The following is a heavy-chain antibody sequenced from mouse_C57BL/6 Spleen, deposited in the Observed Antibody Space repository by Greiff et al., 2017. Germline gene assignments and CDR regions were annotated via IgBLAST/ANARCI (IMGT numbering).Heavy chain of an antibody. V-gene: IGHV5-9-1*02. J-gene: IGHJ2*01. D-gene: IGHD2-3*01. CDR3: TRVRIYDGYYDY. CDR2: ISSGGDYI. Sequence: EVMLVESGEGLVKPGGSLKLSCAASGFTFSSYAMSWVRQTPETRLEWVAYISSGGDYIYYADTVKGRFTISRDNARNTLYLQMSSLKSEDTAMYYCTRVRIYDGYYDYWGQGTTLTVSS. CDR1: GFTFSSYA.